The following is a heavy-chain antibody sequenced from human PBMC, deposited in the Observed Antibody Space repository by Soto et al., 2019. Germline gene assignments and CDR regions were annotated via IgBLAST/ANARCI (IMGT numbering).Heavy chain of an antibody. J-gene: IGHJ6*02. Sequence: SETLSLTCTVSGGSISSYYWSWIRQPPGKGLEWIGYIYYSGSTNYNPSLKSRVTISVDTSKNQFSLKLSSVTAADTAVYYCARDKRGYYGSGVTQDYYYGMDVWGQGTTVTVSS. CDR3: ARDKRGYYGSGVTQDYYYGMDV. CDR1: GGSISSYY. D-gene: IGHD3-10*01. CDR2: IYYSGST. V-gene: IGHV4-59*01.